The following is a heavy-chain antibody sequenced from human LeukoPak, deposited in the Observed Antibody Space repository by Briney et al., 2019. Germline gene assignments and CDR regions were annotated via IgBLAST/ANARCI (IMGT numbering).Heavy chain of an antibody. CDR1: GGSFSGYY. D-gene: IGHD3-22*01. CDR3: ARFFYDSSGYSTLHNWFDP. J-gene: IGHJ5*02. CDR2: INHSGST. V-gene: IGHV4-34*01. Sequence: QPSETLSLTCAVYGGSFSGYYWSWIRRPPGKGLEWIGEINHSGSTNYNPSLKSRVTISVDTSKNQFSLKLSSVTAADTAVYYCARFFYDSSGYSTLHNWFDPWGQGTLVTVSS.